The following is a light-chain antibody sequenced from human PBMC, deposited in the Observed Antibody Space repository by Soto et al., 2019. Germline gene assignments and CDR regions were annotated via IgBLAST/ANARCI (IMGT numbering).Light chain of an antibody. CDR3: QHYNNWPPWT. V-gene: IGKV3-15*01. J-gene: IGKJ1*01. CDR2: GAS. CDR1: QRVSSN. Sequence: ELVMTQAPATLSVSPGESATLSCRASQRVSSNLAWYQQKPGQAPRLLIYGASTRATGIPARFSGSGSGTEFTLTISSLQSEDFAVYYCQHYNNWPPWTFGQATKVHIK.